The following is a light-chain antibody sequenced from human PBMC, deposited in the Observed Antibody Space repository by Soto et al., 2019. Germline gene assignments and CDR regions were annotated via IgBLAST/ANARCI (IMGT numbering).Light chain of an antibody. CDR2: GAS. V-gene: IGKV3-15*01. CDR3: QQYDNWPIT. J-gene: IGKJ5*01. Sequence: EIVMTQSPATLSVSPGERATLSCRASQSVSSNLAWYQQKPGQAPRLLIYGASTRATGIPARLSGSGSGTEFTLSISSLQSEDFAVFYCQQYDNWPITFGQGTRLESK. CDR1: QSVSSN.